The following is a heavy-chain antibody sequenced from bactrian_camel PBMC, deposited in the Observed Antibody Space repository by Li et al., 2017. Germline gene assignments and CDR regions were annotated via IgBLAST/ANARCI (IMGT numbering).Heavy chain of an antibody. CDR1: GITFRSYS. Sequence: SGGGSVEIGGSLTLSCATSGITFRSYSMGWFRQKPGLGREGVATIDSGGSTSYFESVKGRFTVSKDNAKNTLYLQMNSLKPDDTGMYYCAAGGGGVAGECIAWEDDFAYWGQGTQVTVS. V-gene: IGHV3S55*01. D-gene: IGHD1*01. J-gene: IGHJ4*01. CDR3: AAGGGGVAGECIAWEDDFAY. CDR2: IDSGGST.